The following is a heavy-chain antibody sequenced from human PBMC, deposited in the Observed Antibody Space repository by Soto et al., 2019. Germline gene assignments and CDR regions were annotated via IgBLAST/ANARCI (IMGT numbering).Heavy chain of an antibody. Sequence: GASVKVSCKASGYTFTSYAMHWVRQAPGQRLEWMGWINAGNGNTKDSQKFQGRVTITRDTSASTAYMELSSLRSEDTAVYYCARDLGGWPDYWGQGTLVTVSS. V-gene: IGHV1-3*01. CDR3: ARDLGGWPDY. CDR1: GYTFTSYA. CDR2: INAGNGNT. J-gene: IGHJ4*02. D-gene: IGHD2-15*01.